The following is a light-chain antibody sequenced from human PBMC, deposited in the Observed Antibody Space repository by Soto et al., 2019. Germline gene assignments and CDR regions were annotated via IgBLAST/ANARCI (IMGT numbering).Light chain of an antibody. CDR2: GAS. V-gene: IGKV3-20*01. Sequence: EIVLTQSPGTLSLSPGERATLSCRASQSVSSSFLAWYQQKPGQAPRLLIYGASSRATGIPVRFSGRGSGTDFPLIISRLGRVAVAVYYCQQYDSSPLTLGGGTKVEIK. CDR3: QQYDSSPLT. J-gene: IGKJ4*01. CDR1: QSVSSSF.